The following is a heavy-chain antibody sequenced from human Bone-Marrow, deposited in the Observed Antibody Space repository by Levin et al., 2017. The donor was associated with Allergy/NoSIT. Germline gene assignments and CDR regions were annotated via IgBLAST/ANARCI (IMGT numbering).Heavy chain of an antibody. J-gene: IGHJ6*02. V-gene: IGHV3-23*01. CDR3: ARSSGECYRGSCHGHYALDI. Sequence: GESLKISCAASGFTFSTYTMHWVRQAPGKGLEWVSTIISSGADTYYADSVRGRFAISRDNSKDTLSLQMDSLRVDDTAIYYCARSSGECYRGSCHGHYALDIWGQGTTVTVSS. CDR1: GFTFSTYT. CDR2: IISSGADT. D-gene: IGHD3-10*01.